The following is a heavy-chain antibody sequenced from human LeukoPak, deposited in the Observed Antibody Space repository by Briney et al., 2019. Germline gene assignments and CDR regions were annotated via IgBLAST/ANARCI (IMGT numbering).Heavy chain of an antibody. CDR1: GFTFSSYA. CDR3: ARANIVVVPAAMARLDY. V-gene: IGHV3-30*04. Sequence: GGSLRLSCAASGFTFSSYAMHWVRQAPGKGLEWVAVISYDGSNKYYADSGKGRFTISRDNSKNTLYLQMNSLRAEDTAVYYCARANIVVVPAAMARLDYWGQGNLVTVSS. D-gene: IGHD2-2*01. CDR2: ISYDGSNK. J-gene: IGHJ4*02.